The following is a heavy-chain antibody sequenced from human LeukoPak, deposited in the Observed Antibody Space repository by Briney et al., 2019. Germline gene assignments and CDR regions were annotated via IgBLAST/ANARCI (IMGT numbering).Heavy chain of an antibody. CDR3: SKSIYYDTRCSYYFDD. D-gene: IGHD3-22*01. CDR2: ISIGGAT. Sequence: GGSLRLSCAASGITFSSYAMSWVRQAPGKGLEWVSAISIGGATYYADSVKDRFTISRDTSKNPLFLQMISLRAEDTSVYFCSKSIYYDTRCSYYFDDWGQGTLVTVSS. J-gene: IGHJ4*02. CDR1: GITFSSYA. V-gene: IGHV3-23*01.